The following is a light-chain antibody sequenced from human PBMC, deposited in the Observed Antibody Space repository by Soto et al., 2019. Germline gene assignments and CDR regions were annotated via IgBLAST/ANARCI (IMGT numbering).Light chain of an antibody. Sequence: DIQMTQSPSSVSASVGDRVTMTCRASQGINSWLAWYQQKPGKAPKLLIYAASNLQSGVPSRFSGSGSGTDFTLTISSLQPEDFATYYCQQYNGYSTWTFGQGTKVEIK. CDR3: QQYNGYSTWT. V-gene: IGKV1D-16*01. CDR1: QGINSW. CDR2: AAS. J-gene: IGKJ1*01.